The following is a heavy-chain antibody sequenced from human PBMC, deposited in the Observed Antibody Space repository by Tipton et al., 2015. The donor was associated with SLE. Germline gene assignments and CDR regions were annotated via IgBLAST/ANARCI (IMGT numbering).Heavy chain of an antibody. CDR3: ARDRGYSYGSFDY. CDR2: ISSNGGST. CDR1: GFTFSSYA. Sequence: SLRLSCSASGFTFSSYAMHWVRQAPGKGLEYVSAISSNGGSTYYADSVKGRFTISRDNSKNTLYLQMNSLRAEDTAVYYCARDRGYSYGSFDYWGQGTLVTVSS. J-gene: IGHJ4*02. V-gene: IGHV3-64*04. D-gene: IGHD5-18*01.